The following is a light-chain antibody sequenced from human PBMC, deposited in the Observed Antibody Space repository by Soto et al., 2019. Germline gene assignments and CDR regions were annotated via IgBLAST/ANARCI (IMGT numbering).Light chain of an antibody. V-gene: IGKV1-39*01. CDR1: QNINNY. Sequence: DIKVTQSPTSLSASEGDRVTITCRASQNINNYLSWYQHKPGKAPKLLIYAASNLQSGVPSRFSGSGSGTDFTLTISGLQPEDFATHYCQQTYSTPVFTFGPGTKVDVK. CDR2: AAS. CDR3: QQTYSTPVFT. J-gene: IGKJ3*01.